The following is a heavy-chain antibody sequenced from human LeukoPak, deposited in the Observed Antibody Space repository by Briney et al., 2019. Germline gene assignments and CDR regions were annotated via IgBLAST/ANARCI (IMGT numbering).Heavy chain of an antibody. CDR3: ATTPRRIVGANRGVFDY. D-gene: IGHD1-26*01. V-gene: IGHV1-8*01. Sequence: ASVKVSCKASGYTFTSHDINWVRQATGQGLEWMGWMNPNSGYTGYEQKFQGRVTMTRDTSISTAYMELSRLRSDDTAVYYCATTPRRIVGANRGVFDYWGQGTLVTVSS. CDR1: GYTFTSHD. CDR2: MNPNSGYT. J-gene: IGHJ4*02.